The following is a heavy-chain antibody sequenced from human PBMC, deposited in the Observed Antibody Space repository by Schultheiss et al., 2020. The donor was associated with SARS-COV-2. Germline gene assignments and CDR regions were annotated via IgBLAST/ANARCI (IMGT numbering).Heavy chain of an antibody. D-gene: IGHD6-19*01. Sequence: SQTLSLTCAVYGGPFSGYYWSWIRQPPGKGLEWIGYIYYSGSTNYNPSLKSRVTISVDTSKNQFSLKLSSVTAADTAVYYCARAGYSSGWYNYWGQGTLVTVSS. CDR3: ARAGYSSGWYNY. J-gene: IGHJ4*02. CDR2: IYYSGST. V-gene: IGHV4-59*12. CDR1: GGPFSGYY.